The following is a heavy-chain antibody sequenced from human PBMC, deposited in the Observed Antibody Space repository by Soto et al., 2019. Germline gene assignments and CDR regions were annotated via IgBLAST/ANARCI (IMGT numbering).Heavy chain of an antibody. CDR1: GFTFSTYS. V-gene: IGHV3-48*02. Sequence: EVQLVESGGGLVQPGGSLRLSCAASGFTFSTYSLTWVRQAPGKGLEWVSYSSGRSSAIYYADSVKGRFTISRDNAKNALYLHMTSLRDEYTAVYYCARCARGSYYNYYAMDVWGQGTTVTVSS. D-gene: IGHD2-15*01. CDR2: SSGRSSAI. CDR3: ARCARGSYYNYYAMDV. J-gene: IGHJ6*02.